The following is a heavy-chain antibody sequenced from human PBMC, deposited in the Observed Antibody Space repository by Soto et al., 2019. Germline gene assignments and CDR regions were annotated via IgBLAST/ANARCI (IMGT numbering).Heavy chain of an antibody. CDR3: ARAIYSSTNFDS. CDR1: GFSLSTSGVG. J-gene: IGHJ4*02. CDR2: IYWDDDH. D-gene: IGHD6-13*01. Sequence: QVTLKESGPTLVRPTQTLTLTCTFSGFSLSTSGVGVGWIRQPPGKALEWLALIYWDDDHRYSPSLKTRLTITKDTSKNQVVLTMTKLDPADTATYSCARAIYSSTNFDSWGQGTLVTVSS. V-gene: IGHV2-5*02.